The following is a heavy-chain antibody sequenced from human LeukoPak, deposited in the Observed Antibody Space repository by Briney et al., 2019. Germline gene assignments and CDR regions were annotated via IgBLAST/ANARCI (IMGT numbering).Heavy chain of an antibody. V-gene: IGHV4-61*02. CDR3: ARGPYSYDSSGAFDI. CDR2: ISSSGST. CDR1: GDSISSGDYY. D-gene: IGHD3-22*01. J-gene: IGHJ3*02. Sequence: PSAPLSLTCTVSGDSISSGDYYWSWIRQPAGKGLEWIGRISSSGSTNYNPSLKNRVTISVDTSKNRFSLKLSSVTTADTAVYFWARGPYSYDSSGAFDIWGQGTMVTVSS.